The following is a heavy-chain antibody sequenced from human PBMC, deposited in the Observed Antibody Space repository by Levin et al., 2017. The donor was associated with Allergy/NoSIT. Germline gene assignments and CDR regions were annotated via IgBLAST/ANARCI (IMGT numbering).Heavy chain of an antibody. CDR1: GFTFGDYS. V-gene: IGHV3-49*03. CDR2: LRSNRHGGTS. Sequence: GESLKISCSASGFTFGDYSMSWFRQAPGQGLEWVAYLRSNRHGGTSEYSASVRGRFIISSDDSKSIDYLQMNSLKYVDAAVYYCTWDIAARRWFDPWGQGTLVTVSS. J-gene: IGHJ5*02. CDR3: TWDIAARRWFDP. D-gene: IGHD6-6*01.